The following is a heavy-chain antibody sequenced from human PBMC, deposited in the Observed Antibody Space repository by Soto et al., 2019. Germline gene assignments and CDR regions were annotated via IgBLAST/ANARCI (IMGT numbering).Heavy chain of an antibody. CDR2: ISSSSSTI. V-gene: IGHV3-48*02. CDR1: GFTFSSYS. D-gene: IGHD6-13*01. J-gene: IGHJ5*02. Sequence: GGSLRLSCAASGFTFSSYSMNWVRQAPGKGLEWVSYISSSSSTIYYADSVKGRFTISRDNAKNSLYLQMNSLRDEDTAVYYCARDLDPRSGSSWYVKAFDPWGQGTLVTVSS. CDR3: ARDLDPRSGSSWYVKAFDP.